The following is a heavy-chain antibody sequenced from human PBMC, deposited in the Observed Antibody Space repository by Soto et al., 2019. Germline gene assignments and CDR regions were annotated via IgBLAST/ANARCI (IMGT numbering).Heavy chain of an antibody. V-gene: IGHV3-21*01. Sequence: PGGSLRLSCAASGFTFSSYSMNWVRQAPGKGLEWVSSISSSSSYIYYADSVKGRFTISRDNAKNSLYLQMNNLRAEDTAVYYCARDWYYYDSSGHDAFDIWGQGTMVTVSS. CDR1: GFTFSSYS. J-gene: IGHJ3*02. D-gene: IGHD3-22*01. CDR2: ISSSSSYI. CDR3: ARDWYYYDSSGHDAFDI.